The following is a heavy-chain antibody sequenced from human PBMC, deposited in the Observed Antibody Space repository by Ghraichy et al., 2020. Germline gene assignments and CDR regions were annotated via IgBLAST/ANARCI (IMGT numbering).Heavy chain of an antibody. D-gene: IGHD1-26*01. Sequence: GESLNISCSASGFTFSSYAMHWVRQAPGKGLEYVSAISSNGGSTYYADSVKGRFTISRDNSKNTLYLQMSSLRAEDTAVYYCVKDRGVGATYYFDYWGQGTLVTVSS. V-gene: IGHV3-64D*06. CDR1: GFTFSSYA. CDR3: VKDRGVGATYYFDY. CDR2: ISSNGGST. J-gene: IGHJ4*02.